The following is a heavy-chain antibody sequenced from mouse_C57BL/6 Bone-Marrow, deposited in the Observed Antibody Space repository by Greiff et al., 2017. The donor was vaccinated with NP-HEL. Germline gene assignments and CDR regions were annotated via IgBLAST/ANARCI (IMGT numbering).Heavy chain of an antibody. J-gene: IGHJ3*01. Sequence: VQVVESGAELVKPGASVKISCKASGYAFSSYWMNWVKQRPGKGLEWIGQIYPGDGDTNYNGKFKGKATLTADKSSSTAYMQLSSLTSEDSAVYFCARGSYSNGAWFAYWGQGTLVTVSA. CDR2: IYPGDGDT. V-gene: IGHV1-80*01. CDR1: GYAFSSYW. D-gene: IGHD2-5*01. CDR3: ARGSYSNGAWFAY.